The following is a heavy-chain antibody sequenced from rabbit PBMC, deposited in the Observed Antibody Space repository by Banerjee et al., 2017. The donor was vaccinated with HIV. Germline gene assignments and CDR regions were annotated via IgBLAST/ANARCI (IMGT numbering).Heavy chain of an antibody. CDR3: ARDLAGIIAWNFGL. D-gene: IGHD4-1*01. Sequence: QEQLEESGGDLVKPEGSLTITCTASGFSFSNKYVMCWVRQAPGKGLEWIACINTSSGNTVYASWAKGRFTISKPSSTRVTLQMTRLTAADTATYFCARDLAGIIAWNFGLWGPGSLVTV. J-gene: IGHJ4*01. CDR1: GFSFSNKYV. V-gene: IGHV1S45*01. CDR2: INTSSGNT.